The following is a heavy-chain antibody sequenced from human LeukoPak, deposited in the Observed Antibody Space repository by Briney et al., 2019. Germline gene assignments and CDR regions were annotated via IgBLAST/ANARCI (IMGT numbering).Heavy chain of an antibody. CDR2: ITSSSSYI. D-gene: IGHD2-15*01. V-gene: IGHV3-21*06. CDR1: GFTFSSYN. Sequence: GGSLRLSCAASGFTFSSYNMNWVRQAPGKGLEWVSSITSSSSYIYYADSVKGRFTISRDNAKNSLYLQMDSLRVEDTAEYYCARGGGSIRHSYYYYVDVWGKGTSVTVSS. CDR3: ARGGGSIRHSYYYYVDV. J-gene: IGHJ6*03.